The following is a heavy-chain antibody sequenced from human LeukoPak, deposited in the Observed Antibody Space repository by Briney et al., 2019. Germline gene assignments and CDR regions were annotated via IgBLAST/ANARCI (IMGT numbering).Heavy chain of an antibody. CDR3: ARDPAQWELLRGGTYNWFDP. V-gene: IGHV1-2*02. CDR2: INPNSGGT. CDR1: GYTFTGYY. J-gene: IGHJ5*02. D-gene: IGHD1-26*01. Sequence: ASVKVSCKASGYTFTGYYMHWVRQAPGQGLEWMGWINPNSGGTNYAQKFQGRVTMTRDTSISTAYMELSRLKSDDTAVYYCARDPAQWELLRGGTYNWFDPWGQGTLVTVSS.